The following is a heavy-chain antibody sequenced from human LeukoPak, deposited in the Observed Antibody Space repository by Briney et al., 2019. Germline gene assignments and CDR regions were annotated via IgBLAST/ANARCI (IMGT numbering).Heavy chain of an antibody. CDR1: GGSISSYY. CDR3: ARRTLYSRYYDY. D-gene: IGHD6-13*01. Sequence: SETLSLTCTVSGGSISSYYWSWIRQPPGKGLEWIGYIHYSGSTNYNPSLKSRVTISVDTSKNQFSLKLSSVTAADTAVYYCARRTLYSRYYDYWGQGTLVTVSS. CDR2: IHYSGST. V-gene: IGHV4-59*01. J-gene: IGHJ4*02.